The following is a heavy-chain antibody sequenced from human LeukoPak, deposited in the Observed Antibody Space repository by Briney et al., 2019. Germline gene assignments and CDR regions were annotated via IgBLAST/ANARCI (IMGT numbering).Heavy chain of an antibody. V-gene: IGHV4-34*01. CDR1: GGSFSGYY. D-gene: IGHD3-16*01. J-gene: IGHJ4*02. Sequence: SETLSLTCAVYGGSFSGYYWSWIRQPPGKGLEWIGEINHSGSTNYNPSLKSRVTISVDTSKNQFSLKLSSVTAADTAVYYCTRHGGLHVFDYWGQGTLVTVSS. CDR3: TRHGGLHVFDY. CDR2: INHSGST.